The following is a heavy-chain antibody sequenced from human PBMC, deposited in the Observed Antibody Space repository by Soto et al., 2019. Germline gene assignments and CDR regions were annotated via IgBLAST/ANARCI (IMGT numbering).Heavy chain of an antibody. V-gene: IGHV1-18*01. J-gene: IGHJ4*02. CDR2: ISAYNGNT. D-gene: IGHD3-3*01. Sequence: QVKLVQSGAEVKKPGASVKVSCKASGYTFTSYGISWVRQAPGQGLEWMGWISAYNGNTNYAQKLQGSVTMTTDTSTTTADFEMRTLSPDHTAGYYCEMEGRSRDTDYVDYWGQGTLVTVSS. CDR3: EMEGRSRDTDYVDY. CDR1: GYTFTSYG.